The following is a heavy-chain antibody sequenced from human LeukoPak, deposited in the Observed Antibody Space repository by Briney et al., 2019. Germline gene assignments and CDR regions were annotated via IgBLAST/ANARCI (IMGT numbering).Heavy chain of an antibody. CDR3: ARTGSTGTYDYFDY. V-gene: IGHV1-46*01. CDR1: GYTFTSYY. Sequence: ASVKVSCKASGYTFTSYYMHWVRQAPGQGLEWMGIINPSGGSTSYAQKFQGRVTITADESTSTAYMELSSLRSEDTAVYYCARTGSTGTYDYFDYWGQGTLVTVSS. CDR2: INPSGGST. J-gene: IGHJ4*02. D-gene: IGHD1-1*01.